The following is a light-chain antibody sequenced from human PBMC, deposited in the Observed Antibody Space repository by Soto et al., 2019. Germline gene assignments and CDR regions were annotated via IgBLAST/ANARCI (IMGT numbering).Light chain of an antibody. CDR3: QSYDSSLSVVI. J-gene: IGLJ2*01. Sequence: QSVLTQPPSVSGAPGQRVTISFAGNTSNIGAGYDVHWYQQLPGPAPKLLIYGNTNRPSGVPDRVSGSKSGTSASLAITGLQAEYEADYYCQSYDSSLSVVIFGGGTKLT. V-gene: IGLV1-40*01. CDR1: TSNIGAGYD. CDR2: GNT.